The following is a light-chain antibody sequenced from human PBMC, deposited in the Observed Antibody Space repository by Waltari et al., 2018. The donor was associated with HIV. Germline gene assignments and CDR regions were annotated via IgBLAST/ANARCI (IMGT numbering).Light chain of an antibody. J-gene: IGLJ2*01. Sequence: QSALTQPPSASGSPGQSVTISCTGTSSDVGGYNYVSWYQQHPGKAPKLMIYEVSKRPSGVPDRFSGYNSGNTASLTVSGLQAEDEAEYYCSSYAGSNNFGVFGGGTKLTVL. CDR3: SSYAGSNNFGV. CDR1: SSDVGGYNY. V-gene: IGLV2-8*01. CDR2: EVS.